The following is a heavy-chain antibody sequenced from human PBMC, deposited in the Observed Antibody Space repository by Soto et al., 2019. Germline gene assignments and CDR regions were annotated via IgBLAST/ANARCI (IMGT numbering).Heavy chain of an antibody. V-gene: IGHV1-69*13. CDR2: IIPIFGTA. CDR3: ARDRYYYDSSGYRPVYYFDY. CDR1: GGTFSSYA. Sequence: SVKVSCKASGGTFSSYAISWVRQSPGQGLEWMGGIIPIFGTANYAQKFQGRVTITADESTSTAYMELSSLRSEDTAVYYCARDRYYYDSSGYRPVYYFDYWGQGTLVTVSS. J-gene: IGHJ4*02. D-gene: IGHD3-22*01.